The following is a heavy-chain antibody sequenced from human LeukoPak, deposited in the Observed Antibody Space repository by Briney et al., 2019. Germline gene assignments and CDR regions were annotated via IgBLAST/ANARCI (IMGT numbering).Heavy chain of an antibody. Sequence: ASVKVSCEASGYTFTSYDINWVRQATGQGLEWMGWMNPNSGNTGYAQKFQGRVAITRNTSISTAYMELSSLRSEDTAVYYCARVHGYCSSTSCYTGFDYWGQGTLVTVSS. V-gene: IGHV1-8*03. CDR2: MNPNSGNT. D-gene: IGHD2-2*02. CDR3: ARVHGYCSSTSCYTGFDY. CDR1: GYTFTSYD. J-gene: IGHJ4*02.